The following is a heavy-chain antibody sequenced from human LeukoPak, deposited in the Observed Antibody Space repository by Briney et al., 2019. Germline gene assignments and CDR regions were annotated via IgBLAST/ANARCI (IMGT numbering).Heavy chain of an antibody. CDR2: IYYSDSGTM. J-gene: IGHJ3*02. V-gene: IGHV4-39*01. CDR3: ARRPPALGAFDI. Sequence: PSETLSLTCTVSGGSISRSSYYWGCIRQSPGKGLEWNGSIYYSDSGTMYYNPSLKSRVTMSADTSKNQFSLRVSSVTAADTAVYYCARRPPALGAFDIWGQGTMVSVSS. CDR1: GGSISRSSYY.